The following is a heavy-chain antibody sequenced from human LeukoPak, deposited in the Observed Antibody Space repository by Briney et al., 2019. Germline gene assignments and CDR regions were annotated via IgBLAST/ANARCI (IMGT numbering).Heavy chain of an antibody. CDR2: IYPDDSAT. D-gene: IGHD3-22*01. V-gene: IGHV5-51*01. CDR1: GYSFSNYW. CDR3: ARLHLYNTGGYSLYYFAY. J-gene: IGHJ4*02. Sequence: GASLKISCKGSGYSFSNYWIGWVRQLPGKGLEWMGIIYPDDSATRYSPSFHGQVTISADKSISTAYLQWSSLKASDTAIYYCARLHLYNTGGYSLYYFAYWGQGTLVTVSS.